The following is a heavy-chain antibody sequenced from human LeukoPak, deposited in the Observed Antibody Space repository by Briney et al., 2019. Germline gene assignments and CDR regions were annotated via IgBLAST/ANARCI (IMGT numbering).Heavy chain of an antibody. CDR1: GFTFSTYG. V-gene: IGHV3-30*02. CDR2: IRSDGTNK. D-gene: IGHD6-13*01. Sequence: GGSLRLSCAASGFTFSTYGMHWVRQARGKGLEWVAFIRSDGTNKYYADSVKGRFTISRDKSKNTLFLQMNSLRAEDTAVYYCARDQGAAAGDYFDYRGQGTLVTVSS. J-gene: IGHJ4*02. CDR3: ARDQGAAAGDYFDY.